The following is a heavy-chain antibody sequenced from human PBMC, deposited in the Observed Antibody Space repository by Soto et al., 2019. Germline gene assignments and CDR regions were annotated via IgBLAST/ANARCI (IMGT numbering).Heavy chain of an antibody. CDR1: GFTFSSYS. V-gene: IGHV3-48*02. D-gene: IGHD6-6*01. CDR2: ISSSSSTI. CDR3: ARDFTNIAARPYYFDY. Sequence: EVQLVESGGGLVQPGGSLRLSCAASGFTFSSYSMNWVRQAPGKGLEWVSYISSSSSTIYYADSVKGRFTISRDNAKNSMYLQMNSLRDEDTAVYYCARDFTNIAARPYYFDYWGQGTLVTVSS. J-gene: IGHJ4*02.